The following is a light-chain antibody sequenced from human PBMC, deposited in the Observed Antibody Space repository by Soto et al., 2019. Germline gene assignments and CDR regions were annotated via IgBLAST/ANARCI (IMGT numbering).Light chain of an antibody. J-gene: IGKJ2*01. CDR2: AAS. CDR1: QGISSY. V-gene: IGKV1-8*01. CDR3: QQYYSYPYT. Sequence: AIRMTQSPSSFSASTGDRVTITCRASQGISSYLAWYQQKPGKAPKLLIYAASTLQSGVASRFSGSGSGTDFTLTISCLQSEDFATYYRQQYYSYPYTFGQGTKLEIK.